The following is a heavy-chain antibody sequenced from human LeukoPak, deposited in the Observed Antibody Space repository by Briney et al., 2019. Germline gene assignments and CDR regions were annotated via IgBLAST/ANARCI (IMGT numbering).Heavy chain of an antibody. D-gene: IGHD2-15*01. Sequence: GESLKISCKSSGYSFTNNWIGWVRQMPGKGLEWMGIIYPGDSNTKYSSPFQGQVTISVDKSITTAYLQWSSLKASDTAMYYCVRSPACSGGDCYPNWFDPWGQGTLVTVSS. CDR1: GYSFTNNW. V-gene: IGHV5-51*01. CDR3: VRSPACSGGDCYPNWFDP. J-gene: IGHJ5*02. CDR2: IYPGDSNT.